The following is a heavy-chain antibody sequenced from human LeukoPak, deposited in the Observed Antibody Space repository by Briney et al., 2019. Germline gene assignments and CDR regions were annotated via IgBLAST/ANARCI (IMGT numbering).Heavy chain of an antibody. J-gene: IGHJ4*02. CDR1: GGSFSGYY. V-gene: IGHV4-34*01. Sequence: SETLSLTCAVYGGSFSGYYWSWIRQPPGKGLEWIGEINHSGSTNYNPSLKSRVTMSVNTSKNQFSLKLSSVTAADTAVYYCARGYYDFWSGYYRTPNFDYWGQGTLVTVSS. CDR3: ARGYYDFWSGYYRTPNFDY. CDR2: INHSGST. D-gene: IGHD3-3*01.